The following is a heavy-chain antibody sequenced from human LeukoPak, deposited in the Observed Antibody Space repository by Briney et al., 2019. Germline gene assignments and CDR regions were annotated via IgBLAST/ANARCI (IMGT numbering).Heavy chain of an antibody. V-gene: IGHV4-38-2*01. Sequence: PSETLSLTCDVSGYSISSGYYWGWIRQPPGKGLEWIGSIYHRGSTFYNPSLKSRVTISVDTSKNQFSLKLSSVTAADTAMYYCARGGVTPIRLPIWGQGTMVTVSS. CDR3: ARGGVTPIRLPI. CDR1: GYSISSGYY. CDR2: IYHRGST. D-gene: IGHD2-21*02. J-gene: IGHJ3*02.